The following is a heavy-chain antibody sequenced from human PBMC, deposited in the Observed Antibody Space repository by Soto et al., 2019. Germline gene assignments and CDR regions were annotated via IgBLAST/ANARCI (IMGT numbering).Heavy chain of an antibody. D-gene: IGHD4-17*01. CDR2: IYPGDSDT. J-gene: IGHJ4*02. CDR1: GYSFTSYW. Sequence: PGESLKISCKGSGYSFTSYWIGWVRQMPGKGLEWMGIIYPGDSDTRYSPSFQGQVTISADKSISTAYLQWSSLKASDTAMYYCARASFGDYGDFTSDYWGQGTLVTVSS. V-gene: IGHV5-51*01. CDR3: ARASFGDYGDFTSDY.